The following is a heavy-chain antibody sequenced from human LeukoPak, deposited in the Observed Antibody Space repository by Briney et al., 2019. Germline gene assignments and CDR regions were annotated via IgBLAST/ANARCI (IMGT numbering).Heavy chain of an antibody. V-gene: IGHV4-39*07. CDR2: IFYSGST. CDR3: ARGEGHYYDSSGYGVFDY. D-gene: IGHD3-22*01. Sequence: SETLSLTCTVSSGSISTSNYYWGWVRQPPGKALEWIGNIFYSGSTYYSPSLKSRVTISVDTSKNQFSLKLSSVTAADTAVYYCARGEGHYYDSSGYGVFDYWGQGTLVTVSS. CDR1: SGSISTSNYY. J-gene: IGHJ4*02.